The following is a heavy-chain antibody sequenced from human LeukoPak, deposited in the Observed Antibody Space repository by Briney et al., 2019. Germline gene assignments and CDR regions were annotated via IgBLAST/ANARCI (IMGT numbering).Heavy chain of an antibody. V-gene: IGHV3-21*01. CDR1: GFTFSSHW. J-gene: IGHJ4*02. Sequence: GGSLRLSCAASGFTFSSHWMHWVRQAPGKGLEWVSSITSSSGCIYYADSVKGRFTISRDNAKNSLYLQMNSLRAEDTAVYYCARQMQADYWGQGTLVTVSS. CDR2: ITSSSGCI. CDR3: ARQMQADY.